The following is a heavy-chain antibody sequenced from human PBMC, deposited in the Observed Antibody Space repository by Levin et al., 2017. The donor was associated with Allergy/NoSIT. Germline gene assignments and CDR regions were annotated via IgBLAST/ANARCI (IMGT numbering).Heavy chain of an antibody. J-gene: IGHJ6*02. CDR1: GFTFSDYA. CDR2: ISGRGTST. CDR3: ANSRITRFGGVIVRYYGMDI. V-gene: IGHV3-23*01. D-gene: IGHD3-3*01. Sequence: LSLTCAASGFTFSDYAISWVRQAPGKGLEWISAISGRGTSTYFADSVKGRFTISRDNSKNTVYLQMSSLRAEDTDLYYCANSRITRFGGVIVRYYGMDIWGQGTTVTVSS.